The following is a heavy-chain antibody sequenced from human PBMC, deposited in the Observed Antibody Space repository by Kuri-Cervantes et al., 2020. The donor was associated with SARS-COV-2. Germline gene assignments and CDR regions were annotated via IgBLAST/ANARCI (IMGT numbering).Heavy chain of an antibody. CDR3: ARAGVAGTYVGNDAFDI. Sequence: GESLKISCAASGFPFSSYSMNWVRQAPGKGLEWVSSISSSSSYKYYVDSVKGRFTISRDNAKNSLYLQMNSLGAEDTAVYYCARAGVAGTYVGNDAFDIWGQGTMVTVSS. V-gene: IGHV3-21*01. CDR1: GFPFSSYS. D-gene: IGHD6-19*01. CDR2: ISSSSSYK. J-gene: IGHJ3*02.